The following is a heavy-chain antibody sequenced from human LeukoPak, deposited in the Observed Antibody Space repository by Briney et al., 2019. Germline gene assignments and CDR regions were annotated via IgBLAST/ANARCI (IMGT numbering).Heavy chain of an antibody. Sequence: PSETLSLTCTVSGGSISSGGYYWSWIRQHPGKGLEWIGYIYYSGSTYYNPSLKSRVTILIDTSKNQFSLKLSSVTAADTAVYYCARDVAYCGGDCYPRHFDSWGQGTLVTVSS. V-gene: IGHV4-31*03. CDR1: GGSISSGGYY. CDR3: ARDVAYCGGDCYPRHFDS. CDR2: IYYSGST. J-gene: IGHJ4*02. D-gene: IGHD2-21*02.